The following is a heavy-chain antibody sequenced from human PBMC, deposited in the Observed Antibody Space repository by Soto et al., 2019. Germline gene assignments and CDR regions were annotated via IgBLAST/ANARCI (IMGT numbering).Heavy chain of an antibody. CDR1: GGTFSSYA. CDR2: IIPLFGTT. V-gene: IGHV1-69*13. CDR3: ATNNRASYHFDY. Sequence: SVKVSCKAFGGTFSSYAINWVRQAPGQGLEWMGGIIPLFGTTNYAPKFQGRVAITADERARTAYMDLSSLKSEDTAVYYCATNNRASYHFDYWGQGTLVTVSS. D-gene: IGHD3-16*02. J-gene: IGHJ4*02.